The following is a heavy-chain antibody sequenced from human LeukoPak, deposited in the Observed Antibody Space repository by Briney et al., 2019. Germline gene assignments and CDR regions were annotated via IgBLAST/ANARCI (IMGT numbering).Heavy chain of an antibody. CDR3: ARECCSGGSCFDY. CDR1: GGTFSSYT. Sequence: SVKVSCKASGGTFSSYTISWVRQAPGQGLEWMGRIIPILGIANYAQKFQGRVTITADKSTSTAYMALSSLRSEDTAVYYCARECCSGGSCFDYWGQGTLVTVSS. V-gene: IGHV1-69*04. CDR2: IIPILGIA. J-gene: IGHJ4*02. D-gene: IGHD2-15*01.